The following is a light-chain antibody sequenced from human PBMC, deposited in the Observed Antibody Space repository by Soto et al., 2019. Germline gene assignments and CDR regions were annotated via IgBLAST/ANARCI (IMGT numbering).Light chain of an antibody. CDR3: QQRSNWPRT. J-gene: IGKJ1*01. CDR2: DAS. V-gene: IGKV3-11*01. CDR1: QSVGRN. Sequence: EIVLTQSPATLSLSPGERATLSCRASQSVGRNLAWYQQKPGQAPRLVIYDASSRATGFPARFSGSGSGTDFTLTISSLEPEDFAVYYCQQRSNWPRTFGQGTKVEIK.